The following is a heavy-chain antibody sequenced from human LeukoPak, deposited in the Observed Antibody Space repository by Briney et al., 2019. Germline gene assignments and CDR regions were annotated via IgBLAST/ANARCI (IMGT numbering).Heavy chain of an antibody. J-gene: IGHJ4*02. D-gene: IGHD4-17*01. CDR3: ARLEYGAYFDY. V-gene: IGHV4-59*08. CDR1: YGSISPYY. CDR2: IYYSGST. Sequence: SETLSLTCTVSYGSISPYYWSWIRQPPGKGLEWIGYIYYSGSTNSNPSLKSRVTIPVDTSKNQFSLKLSPVTAADTAMYYCARLEYGAYFDYWGQGTLVTVSS.